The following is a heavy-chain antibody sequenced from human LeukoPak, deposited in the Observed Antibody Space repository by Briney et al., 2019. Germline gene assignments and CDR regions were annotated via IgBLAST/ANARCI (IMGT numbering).Heavy chain of an antibody. CDR2: ISSSSRTI. Sequence: GGSLRLSCAASGFTFSSYSMNWVRQAPGKGLEWVSYISSSSRTIYYADSVKGRFTISRDNAKNSLYLQMNSLRAEDTAVYYCARDLAYCGGDCSSRAFDIWGQGTMVTVSS. D-gene: IGHD2-21*02. CDR1: GFTFSSYS. V-gene: IGHV3-48*04. CDR3: ARDLAYCGGDCSSRAFDI. J-gene: IGHJ3*02.